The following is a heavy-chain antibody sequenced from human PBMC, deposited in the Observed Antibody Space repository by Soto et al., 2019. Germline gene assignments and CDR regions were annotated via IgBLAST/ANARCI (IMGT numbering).Heavy chain of an antibody. D-gene: IGHD6-13*01. CDR2: IYYSGST. J-gene: IGHJ6*02. CDR1: GGSISSGGYY. V-gene: IGHV4-31*03. CDR3: ARDDGIAATVGMDV. Sequence: SETLSLTCTVSGGSISSGGYYWSWIRQHPGKGLEWIGYIYYSGSTYYNPSLKSRVTISVDTSKNQFSLKLSSVTAADTAVYYCARDDGIAATVGMDVWGQGTTVTVSS.